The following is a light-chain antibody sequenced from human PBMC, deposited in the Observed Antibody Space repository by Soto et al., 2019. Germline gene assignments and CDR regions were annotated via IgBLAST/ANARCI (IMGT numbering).Light chain of an antibody. J-gene: IGKJ4*01. CDR3: QQSYTTPPLT. Sequence: DIQMTQSPSSLSASVGDRVTISCRASQTISMYLNWYQQRPGKAPILLISAASSLQTGVPSRFSGRGSGTDFILTISSLQPEDVATYYCQQSYTTPPLTFGGGTKVEIK. V-gene: IGKV1-39*01. CDR1: QTISMY. CDR2: AAS.